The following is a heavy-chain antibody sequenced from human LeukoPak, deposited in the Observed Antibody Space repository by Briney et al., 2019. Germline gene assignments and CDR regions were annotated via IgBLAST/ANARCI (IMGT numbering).Heavy chain of an antibody. CDR3: ARGGGVGATNYYFDY. CDR1: GYSISSGYY. V-gene: IGHV4-38-2*02. D-gene: IGHD1-26*01. J-gene: IGHJ4*02. CDR2: IYHSGST. Sequence: SETLSLTCTVSGYSISSGYYWGWIRQPPGKGLEWIGSIYHSGSTYYNPPLKSRVTISVDTSKNQFSLKLSSVTAADTAVYYCARGGGVGATNYYFDYWGQGTLVTVSS.